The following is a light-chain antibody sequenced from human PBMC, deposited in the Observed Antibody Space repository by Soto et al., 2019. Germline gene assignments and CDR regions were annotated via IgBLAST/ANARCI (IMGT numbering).Light chain of an antibody. CDR2: KAS. V-gene: IGKV1-8*01. CDR1: QGISSY. J-gene: IGKJ1*01. CDR3: QQYDNYFRA. Sequence: AVRMSQSPVSLSAPPGDRVTITCRASQGISSYLAWYQQKPGKAPKLLILKASSLESGVPSRFSGSGSGTEFTLTISSLQPEDLATYYCQQYDNYFRAFGQGTKVDIK.